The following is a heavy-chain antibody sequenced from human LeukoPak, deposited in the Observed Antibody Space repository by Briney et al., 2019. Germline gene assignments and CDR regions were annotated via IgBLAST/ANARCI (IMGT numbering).Heavy chain of an antibody. CDR3: ARDHNYYYYMDV. CDR1: GFTFSDSA. V-gene: IGHV3-73*01. Sequence: PGGSLRLSCAASGFTFSDSAMHWVRQASGKGLEWVGRIRSKANSYATAYAASVKGRFTISRDDSMNTAYLQMNSLKTEDAAVYYCARDHNYYYYMDVWGKGTTVTVSS. D-gene: IGHD1-14*01. CDR2: IRSKANSYAT. J-gene: IGHJ6*03.